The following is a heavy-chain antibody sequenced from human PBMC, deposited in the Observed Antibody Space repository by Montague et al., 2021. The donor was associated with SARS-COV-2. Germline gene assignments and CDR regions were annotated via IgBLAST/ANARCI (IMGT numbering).Heavy chain of an antibody. CDR1: GGSISSSSSY. CDR3: ARHRGFGHLWVIDF. D-gene: IGHD3-10*01. V-gene: IGHV4-39*01. CDR2: IYYSGST. Sequence: SETLSLTCTVSGGSISSSSSYWGWIRQPPGMGLEWIGSIYYSGSTYYNPSLKSRITISVDTSKNQFSLRLTSVTAADTAVYYCARHRGFGHLWVIDFWGQGTLVAVSS. J-gene: IGHJ4*02.